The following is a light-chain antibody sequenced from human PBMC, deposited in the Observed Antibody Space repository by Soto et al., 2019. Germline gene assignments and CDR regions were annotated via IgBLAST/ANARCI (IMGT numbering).Light chain of an antibody. Sequence: EIVLTQAPGTLSLSPGERATRSCRASQSVSSSYLAWYQQKPGQAPRLLIYGASSRATGIPDRFSGSGSGTDFTLTISRLEPEDFAVYYCQQYGSSPQTFGQGTK. CDR1: QSVSSSY. CDR3: QQYGSSPQT. V-gene: IGKV3-20*01. CDR2: GAS. J-gene: IGKJ1*01.